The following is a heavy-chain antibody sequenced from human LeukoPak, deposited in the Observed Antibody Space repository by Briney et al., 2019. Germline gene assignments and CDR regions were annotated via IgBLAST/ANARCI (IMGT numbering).Heavy chain of an antibody. CDR3: ASLNYYGSGRSYNWFDP. V-gene: IGHV3-53*01. D-gene: IGHD3-10*01. J-gene: IGHJ5*02. CDR2: IYSGGST. CDR1: GFTVSSNY. Sequence: GGSLRLSCAASGFTVSSNYMSWVRQAPGKGLEWVSVIYSGGSTYYADSVKGRFTISRDNSKNTLYLQMNSLRAEDTAVYYCASLNYYGSGRSYNWFDPWGQGTLVTVSS.